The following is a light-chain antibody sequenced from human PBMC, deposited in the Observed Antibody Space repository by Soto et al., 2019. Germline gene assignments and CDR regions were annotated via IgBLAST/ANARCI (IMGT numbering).Light chain of an antibody. Sequence: EIVLTQSPATLSLSPGGIATLSCRASQSVSSYLAWYQQKPGQAPRLPIYDASNRATGIPARFSGSGSGTDFTLTISSLEPEDFAVYYCQQRTNWPRTFGQGTKVDIK. CDR3: QQRTNWPRT. CDR2: DAS. CDR1: QSVSSY. V-gene: IGKV3-11*01. J-gene: IGKJ1*01.